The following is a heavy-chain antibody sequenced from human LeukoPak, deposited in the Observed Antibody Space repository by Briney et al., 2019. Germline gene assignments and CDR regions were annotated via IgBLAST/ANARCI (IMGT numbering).Heavy chain of an antibody. D-gene: IGHD3-10*01. CDR3: ARTTMVRGTYYMDV. J-gene: IGHJ6*03. CDR1: GRSMSSSHW. Sequence: KTSGTLSLTCAVSGRSMSSSHWWSWVRQSPDKGLEWIGEIDHSGKTNYNASLKSRVTISVDTSKNQFSLKLSSVTAADTAVYYCARTTMVRGTYYMDVWGKGTTVTISS. CDR2: IDHSGKT. V-gene: IGHV4-4*02.